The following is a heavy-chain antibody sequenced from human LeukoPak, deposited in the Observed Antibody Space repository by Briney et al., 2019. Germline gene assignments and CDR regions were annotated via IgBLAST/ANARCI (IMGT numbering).Heavy chain of an antibody. J-gene: IGHJ4*02. CDR2: ISTDGKDK. V-gene: IGHV3-30*18. CDR3: AKDQKWGPADYYFDS. CDR1: GFTLSNYA. D-gene: IGHD2-2*01. Sequence: GGALRLSCAASGFTLSNYAMHWVRQAPGKGLEWVTVISTDGKDKKYADSVKGRVAISRDNSKNTLDLQMNSLRAEDTAVYYCAKDQKWGPADYYFDSWGQGTLVTVSS.